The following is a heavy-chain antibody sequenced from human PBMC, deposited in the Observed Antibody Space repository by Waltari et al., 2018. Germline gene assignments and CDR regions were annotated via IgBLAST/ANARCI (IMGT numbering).Heavy chain of an antibody. Sequence: QVQLVQSGAEVKKPGASVKVSCKASGYTFTRYAMHWVRQAPGQRLEWMGWINAGNGNTKYSQKFQGRVTITRDTSASTAYMELSSLRSEDTAVYYCARDIPNDLAAGYWGQGTLVTVSS. CDR2: INAGNGNT. D-gene: IGHD6-25*01. J-gene: IGHJ4*02. V-gene: IGHV1-3*01. CDR3: ARDIPNDLAAGY. CDR1: GYTFTRYA.